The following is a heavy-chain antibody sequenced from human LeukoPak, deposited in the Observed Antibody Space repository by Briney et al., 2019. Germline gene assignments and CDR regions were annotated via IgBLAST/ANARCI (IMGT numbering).Heavy chain of an antibody. Sequence: GGSLRLSCSASGFTFSIYAMHWVRHAPGKGLENVSRISGYGGSTYYADSVKGRFTISRDNSKNTLYLQMSSLTPEDTARYYCVNLGQWLVPDYYYGVDVWGQGTTVTVSS. CDR1: GFTFSIYA. D-gene: IGHD6-19*01. V-gene: IGHV3-64D*06. CDR3: VNLGQWLVPDYYYGVDV. CDR2: ISGYGGST. J-gene: IGHJ6*02.